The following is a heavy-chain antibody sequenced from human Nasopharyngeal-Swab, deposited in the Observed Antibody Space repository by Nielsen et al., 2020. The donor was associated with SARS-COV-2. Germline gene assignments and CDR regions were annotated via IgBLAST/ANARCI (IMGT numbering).Heavy chain of an antibody. CDR2: ISSSSSYI. CDR3: AKGLWTLTLDAFDI. J-gene: IGHJ3*02. V-gene: IGHV3-21*04. D-gene: IGHD5-18*01. Sequence: GESLKISCAASGFTFSSYSMNWVRQAPGKGLEWVSSISSSSSYIYYADSVKGRFTISRDNAKNSLYLQMNSLRAEDTAVYYCAKGLWTLTLDAFDIWGQGTMVTVSS. CDR1: GFTFSSYS.